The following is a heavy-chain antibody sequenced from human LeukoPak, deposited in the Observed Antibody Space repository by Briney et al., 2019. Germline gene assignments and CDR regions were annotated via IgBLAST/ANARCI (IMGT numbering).Heavy chain of an antibody. V-gene: IGHV3-74*01. J-gene: IGHJ4*02. CDR1: GFTFSSYW. Sequence: GGSLRLSCAASGFTFSSYWMHWVRQAPGKGLVWVSRINSDGSSTSYADSVKGRFTISRDNSKNTLYLQMNSLRAEDTAVYYCARESSGGSWNFDYWGQGTLVTVSS. CDR3: ARESSGGSWNFDY. CDR2: INSDGSST. D-gene: IGHD2-15*01.